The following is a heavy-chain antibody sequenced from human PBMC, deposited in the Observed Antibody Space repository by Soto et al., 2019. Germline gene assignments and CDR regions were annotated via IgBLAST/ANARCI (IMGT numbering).Heavy chain of an antibody. Sequence: EVQLVESGGGLVQPGGSLRLSCAASGFTFSSYWMHWVRQAPGKGLVWVSRINSDGSSTSYADSVKGRFTISRDNAKNTLYLQMNSLRAEDTAVYYCARESVGDGYNQDPLDYWGQGTLVTVSS. CDR3: ARESVGDGYNQDPLDY. J-gene: IGHJ4*02. CDR1: GFTFSSYW. D-gene: IGHD1-26*01. CDR2: INSDGSST. V-gene: IGHV3-74*01.